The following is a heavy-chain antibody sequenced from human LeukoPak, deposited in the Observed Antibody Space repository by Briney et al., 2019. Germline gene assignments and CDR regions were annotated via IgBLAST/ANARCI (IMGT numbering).Heavy chain of an antibody. D-gene: IGHD2-2*01. Sequence: AGGSLRLSCAASGFTFSSNAMTWVRQAPGKGLEWVSSISDSDGSTYYADSVKGRFTISRDNSKNTVYLQMNSLRAEDTAVYYCAKAARHCTSSICSYYYFMDVWGKGTTVTVSS. CDR3: AKAARHCTSSICSYYYFMDV. J-gene: IGHJ6*03. CDR1: GFTFSSNA. CDR2: ISDSDGST. V-gene: IGHV3-23*01.